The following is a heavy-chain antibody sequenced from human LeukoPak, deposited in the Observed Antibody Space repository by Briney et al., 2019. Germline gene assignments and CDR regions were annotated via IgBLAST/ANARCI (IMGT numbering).Heavy chain of an antibody. CDR2: ISYDGSNK. CDR3: ARDYHYGMDV. J-gene: IGHJ6*02. CDR1: GFTFSSYA. Sequence: GGSLRLSCAASGFTFSSYAMYWVRQAPGKGLEWVAVISYDGSNKYYADSVKGRFTISRDNSKNTLYLQMNSLRAEDTAVYYCARDYHYGMDVWGQGTTVTVSS. V-gene: IGHV3-30-3*01.